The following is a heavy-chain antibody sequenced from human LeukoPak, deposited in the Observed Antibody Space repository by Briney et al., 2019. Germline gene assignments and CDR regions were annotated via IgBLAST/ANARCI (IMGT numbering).Heavy chain of an antibody. CDR3: ARHGHYYDTSGYYSIPDF. V-gene: IGHV4-59*08. CDR1: GGSINGYY. J-gene: IGHJ4*02. Sequence: SETLSLTCTVSGGSINGYYWSWIRQPPGKGLEWIEYIYYSGSTNYNPSLKSRVTISVDTSKNQISLKLSSVTAADTAVYYCARHGHYYDTSGYYSIPDFWGQGTLVTVSS. D-gene: IGHD3-22*01. CDR2: IYYSGST.